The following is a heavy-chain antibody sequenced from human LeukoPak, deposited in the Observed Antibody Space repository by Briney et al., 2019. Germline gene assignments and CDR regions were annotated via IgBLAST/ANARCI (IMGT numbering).Heavy chain of an antibody. J-gene: IGHJ4*02. CDR1: GFTFSNYW. D-gene: IGHD3-10*01. Sequence: GGSLRLSCAASGFTFSNYWVHWVRQAPGKGLVWVSRINRDGSTTKYADSVKGRFTVSRDNAKNTLNLQMNSLRADDTAVYYCXXXXKXXEFSDIDYWGQGTLVTVSS. CDR3: XXXXKXXEFSDIDY. V-gene: IGHV3-74*03. CDR2: INRDGSTT.